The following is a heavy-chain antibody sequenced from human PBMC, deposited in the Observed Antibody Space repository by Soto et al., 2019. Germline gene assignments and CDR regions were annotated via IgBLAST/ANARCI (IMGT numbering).Heavy chain of an antibody. D-gene: IGHD5-18*01. CDR3: AREDGYSYGTNWFDP. Sequence: SETLSLTCTVSGASITSVDYYWSWIRQPPGKGLEWIGYIYYTGSTHYNPSLKSRVAISADTSKNQFSLKLSSVTAADTAVYYCAREDGYSYGTNWFDPWGQGTLVTVSS. J-gene: IGHJ5*02. CDR1: GASITSVDYY. CDR2: IYYTGST. V-gene: IGHV4-30-4*02.